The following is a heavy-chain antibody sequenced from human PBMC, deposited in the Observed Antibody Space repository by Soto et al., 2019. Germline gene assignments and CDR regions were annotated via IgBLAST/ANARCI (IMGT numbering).Heavy chain of an antibody. J-gene: IGHJ6*02. CDR2: IYYSGST. D-gene: IGHD6-13*01. V-gene: IGHV4-59*01. CDR1: GGSISSYY. Sequence: SETLSLTCTVSGGSISSYYWSWIRQPPGKGLEWIGYIYYSGSTNYNPSLKSRVTISVDTSKHQFSLKLSSVTAADTAVYYCARAGDIAAADWYYYGMDVWGQGTTVTVSS. CDR3: ARAGDIAAADWYYYGMDV.